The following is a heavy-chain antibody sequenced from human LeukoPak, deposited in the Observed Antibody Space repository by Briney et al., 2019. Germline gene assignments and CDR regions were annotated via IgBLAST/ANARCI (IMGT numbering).Heavy chain of an antibody. CDR2: ISGSGGST. V-gene: IGHV3-23*01. Sequence: GGSLRLSCAASGFTFTTYAMTCVRQAPGKGLEWVSGISGSGGSTYYADSVKGRLTISRDNSKNTLYLQMNSLRAEDTAVYYCAKALYYFDSWGQGTLVTVSS. CDR1: GFTFTTYA. CDR3: AKALYYFDS. J-gene: IGHJ4*02.